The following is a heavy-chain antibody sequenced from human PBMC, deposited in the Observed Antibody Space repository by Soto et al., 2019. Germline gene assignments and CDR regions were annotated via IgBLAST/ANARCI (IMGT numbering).Heavy chain of an antibody. CDR3: ARVKTSFDSSGYYSVRYYYGMDV. D-gene: IGHD3-22*01. J-gene: IGHJ6*02. Sequence: SETLSLTCTVSGGSISSGGYYWSWIRQHPGKGLEWIGYIYYSGSTYYNPSLKSRVTISVDTSKNQFSLKLGSVTAADTAVYYCARVKTSFDSSGYYSVRYYYGMDVWGQGTTVTVSS. V-gene: IGHV4-31*03. CDR1: GGSISSGGYY. CDR2: IYYSGST.